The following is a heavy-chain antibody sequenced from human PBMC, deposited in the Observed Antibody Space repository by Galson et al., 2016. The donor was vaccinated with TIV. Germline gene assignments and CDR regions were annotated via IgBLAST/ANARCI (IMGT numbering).Heavy chain of an antibody. CDR3: ARDNSGYFDLDY. CDR2: IHSIGNSIGNNYI. CDR1: GFTFGSYT. V-gene: IGHV3-21*01. D-gene: IGHD3-22*01. Sequence: RLSCAASGFTFGSYTMNWVRQAPGKGLEWVSLIHSIGNSIGNNYIYYADSVKGRFTISRDNAKNTLSLQMDSLRAEDTAVYYCARDNSGYFDLDYWGRGTLVTVSS. J-gene: IGHJ4*02.